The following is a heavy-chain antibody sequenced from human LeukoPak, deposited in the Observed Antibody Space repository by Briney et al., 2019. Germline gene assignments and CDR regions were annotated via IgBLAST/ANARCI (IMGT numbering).Heavy chain of an antibody. CDR1: GFLLRDYG. V-gene: IGHV3-30*02. D-gene: IGHD6-19*01. Sequence: GGTLTLPCAASGFLLRDYGMHWVRQAPGKAVEWVAFISHDGSNKYYVDSVEGLFTVSRDSYTLYLQMNSLRREDTAVYYCAKDRSGWFTFDYWGQGTLVTVSS. J-gene: IGHJ4*02. CDR3: AKDRSGWFTFDY. CDR2: ISHDGSNK.